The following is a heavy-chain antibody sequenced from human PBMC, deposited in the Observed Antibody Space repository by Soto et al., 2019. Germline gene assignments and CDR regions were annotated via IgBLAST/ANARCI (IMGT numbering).Heavy chain of an antibody. V-gene: IGHV4-31*03. CDR1: GGSISSGGYY. CDR2: IYYSGST. J-gene: IGHJ6*02. Sequence: QVQLQESGPGLVKPSQTLSLTCTVSGGSISSGGYYWSWIRQHPGKGLEWIGYIYYSGSTYYNPSLKSRVTISGDTSKNQFSLKLSSVTAADTAVYYCARGGLGYCSGGSCYSAELSRYYDGMDVWGQGTTVTVSS. CDR3: ARGGLGYCSGGSCYSAELSRYYDGMDV. D-gene: IGHD2-15*01.